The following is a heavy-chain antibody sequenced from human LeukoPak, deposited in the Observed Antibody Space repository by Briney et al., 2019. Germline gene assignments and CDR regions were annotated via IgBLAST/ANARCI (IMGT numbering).Heavy chain of an antibody. V-gene: IGHV4-39*01. D-gene: IGHD5-24*01. CDR3: ARQGGATSSYWYFDL. CDR2: IFYSGSS. CDR1: GGSISSSSYY. Sequence: PSETLSLTCTVSGGSISSSSYYWGWIRQPPGKGLEWIGSIFYSGSSYYNPSLKSRVTVSVDTSKNQFSLKLTSVTAADTAVYYCARQGGATSSYWYFDLWGRGTLVTVSS. J-gene: IGHJ2*01.